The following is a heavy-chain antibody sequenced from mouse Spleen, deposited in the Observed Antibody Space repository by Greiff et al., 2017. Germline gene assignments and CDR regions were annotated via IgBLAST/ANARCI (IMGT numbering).Heavy chain of an antibody. CDR2: INPSTGGT. Sequence: VQLKQSGPELVKPGASVKISCKASGYSFTGYYMNWVKQSPEKSPEWIGEINPSTGGTTYNQKFKAKATLTVDKSSSTAYMQLKSLTSEDSAVYYCASRDYDRRFAYWGQGTLVTVSA. V-gene: IGHV1-42*01. J-gene: IGHJ3*01. CDR3: ASRDYDRRFAY. D-gene: IGHD2-4*01. CDR1: GYSFTGYY.